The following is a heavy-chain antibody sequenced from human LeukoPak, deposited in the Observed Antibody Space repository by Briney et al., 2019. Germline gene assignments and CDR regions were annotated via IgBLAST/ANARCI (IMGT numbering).Heavy chain of an antibody. Sequence: SETLSLTCTVSGGSINSGNYYWSWIRQPAGKGLEWIGRIYTSGSTNYNPSLKSRVTISVDTSKNQFSLKLSSVTAADTAVYYCARGRDGYSNWGQGILVTVSS. J-gene: IGHJ4*02. V-gene: IGHV4-61*02. CDR2: IYTSGST. D-gene: IGHD5-24*01. CDR3: ARGRDGYSN. CDR1: GGSINSGNYY.